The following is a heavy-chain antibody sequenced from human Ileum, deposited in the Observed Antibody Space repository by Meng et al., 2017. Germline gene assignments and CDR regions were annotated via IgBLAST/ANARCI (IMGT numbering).Heavy chain of an antibody. V-gene: IGHV4-4*02. CDR2: IYPGGSI. CDR3: VRNDYCSGGTCYPHFDY. D-gene: IGHD2-15*01. Sequence: QVELREAGPGRVKPSGTLSLTCAVSGGSINSYVWWSWVRQAPGKGLEWIGEIYPGGSINYNPSLKSRVTISADTSKNQFSLSLDSVTAADTAVYYCVRNDYCSGGTCYPHFDYWGQGTLVTVSS. CDR1: GGSINSYVW. J-gene: IGHJ4*02.